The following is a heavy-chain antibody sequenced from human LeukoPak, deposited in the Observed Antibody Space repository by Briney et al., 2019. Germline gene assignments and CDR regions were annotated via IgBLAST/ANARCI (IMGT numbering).Heavy chain of an antibody. D-gene: IGHD2-15*01. CDR3: ASSRVVAAYLFDY. CDR2: IIPILGIA. V-gene: IGHV1-69*04. CDR1: GGTFSSYA. J-gene: IGHJ4*02. Sequence: ASVKVSCKASGGTFSSYAISWVRQAPGQGLEWMGRIIPILGIANYAQKFQGRVTITADKSTSTAYMELSSLRSEETAVYYCASSRVVAAYLFDYWGQGTMVTVSS.